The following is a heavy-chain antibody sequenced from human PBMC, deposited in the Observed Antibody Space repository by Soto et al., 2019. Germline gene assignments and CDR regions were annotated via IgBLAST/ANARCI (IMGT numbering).Heavy chain of an antibody. CDR3: AKDGGYSYGYSPRYYYGMDV. CDR1: GFTFSSYA. Sequence: GGSLRLSCAASGFTFSSYAMSRVRQAPGKGLEWVSAISGSGGSTYYADSVKGRFTISRDNSKDTLYLQMNSLRAEDTAVYYCAKDGGYSYGYSPRYYYGMDVWGQGTTVTVSS. D-gene: IGHD5-18*01. V-gene: IGHV3-23*01. J-gene: IGHJ6*02. CDR2: ISGSGGST.